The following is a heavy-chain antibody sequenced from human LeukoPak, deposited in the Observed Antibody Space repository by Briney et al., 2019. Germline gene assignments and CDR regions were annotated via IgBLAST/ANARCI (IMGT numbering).Heavy chain of an antibody. D-gene: IGHD3-10*01. Sequence: ASVKVSCKDSGYTFTGDYMQWGRQAPGQGLERMGWISAYNGNTNSAQKLQGRVTITTDTTTSTDYMEQRGVRAPDTAAYESVRVSEWFGESTDYWGQGTLVTVSS. CDR1: GYTFTGDY. CDR3: VRVSEWFGESTDY. J-gene: IGHJ4*02. V-gene: IGHV1-18*04. CDR2: ISAYNGNT.